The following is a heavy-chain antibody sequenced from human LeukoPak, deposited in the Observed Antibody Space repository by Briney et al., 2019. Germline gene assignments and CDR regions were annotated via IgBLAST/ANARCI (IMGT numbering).Heavy chain of an antibody. CDR1: GGSISSYY. J-gene: IGHJ4*02. D-gene: IGHD3/OR15-3a*01. Sequence: PSGTLSLTCTVSGGSISSYYWSWIRQPPGKGLEWIGYIYYSGSTNYNPSLKSRVTISVDTSKNQFSLKLSSVTAADTAVYYCARDRGTGIDYWGQGTLVTVSS. V-gene: IGHV4-59*01. CDR3: ARDRGTGIDY. CDR2: IYYSGST.